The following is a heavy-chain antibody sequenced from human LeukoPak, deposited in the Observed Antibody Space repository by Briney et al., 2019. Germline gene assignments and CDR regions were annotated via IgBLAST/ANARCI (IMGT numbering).Heavy chain of an antibody. CDR1: GYTFTSYA. Sequence: EASVKVSCKASGYTFTSYAMHWVRQAPGQRLEWMGWINAGNGNTKYPQKFQGRVTITRDTSASTAYMELSSLRSEDTAVYYCARSRYCSGGSCYSGDYWGQGTLVTVSS. V-gene: IGHV1-3*01. CDR3: ARSRYCSGGSCYSGDY. CDR2: INAGNGNT. J-gene: IGHJ4*02. D-gene: IGHD2-15*01.